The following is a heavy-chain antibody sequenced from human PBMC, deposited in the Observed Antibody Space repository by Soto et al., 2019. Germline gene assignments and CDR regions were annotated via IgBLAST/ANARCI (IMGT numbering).Heavy chain of an antibody. Sequence: SVKVSCKASGGTFSSDSFSWVRQAPGQGLEWMGGIIPMFDTPIYAQKFQDRVTITADESTSTAYMQLSSLRSGDTAVYYCARGPLRGFGELMPNYYDMDVWG. D-gene: IGHD3-10*01. CDR2: IIPMFDTP. CDR1: GGTFSSDS. V-gene: IGHV1-69*13. CDR3: ARGPLRGFGELMPNYYDMDV. J-gene: IGHJ6*02.